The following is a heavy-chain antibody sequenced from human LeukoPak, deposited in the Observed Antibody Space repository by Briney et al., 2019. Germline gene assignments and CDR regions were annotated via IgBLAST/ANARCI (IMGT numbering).Heavy chain of an antibody. CDR3: AKGRGSGSTSCYVD. D-gene: IGHD2-2*01. Sequence: PGGSLRLSCAASGFTFSSYPMSWVRQAPGKGLEWVSCISGSGDSTYYTDFVKGRFTISRDNSKNTLYLRMNSLRPEDTAIYYCAKGRGSGSTSCYVDWGQGTRVTVSS. J-gene: IGHJ4*02. V-gene: IGHV3-23*01. CDR2: ISGSGDST. CDR1: GFTFSSYP.